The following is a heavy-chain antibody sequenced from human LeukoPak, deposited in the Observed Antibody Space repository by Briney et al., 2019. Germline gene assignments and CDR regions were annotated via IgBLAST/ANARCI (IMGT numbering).Heavy chain of an antibody. CDR3: ARSDSSGWYFYFDY. V-gene: IGHV3-30*02. Sequence: GGSLRLSCAASGFTFSSYGMHWVRQAPGKELERVAFIRYDGSNKYYADSVKGRFTISRDNSKNTLYLQMNSLRAEDTAVYYCARSDSSGWYFYFDYWGQGTLVTVSS. CDR2: IRYDGSNK. CDR1: GFTFSSYG. D-gene: IGHD6-19*01. J-gene: IGHJ4*02.